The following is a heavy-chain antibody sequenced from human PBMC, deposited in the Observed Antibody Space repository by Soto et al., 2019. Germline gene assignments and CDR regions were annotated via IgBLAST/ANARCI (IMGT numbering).Heavy chain of an antibody. Sequence: QSTLRESGPTLVKPTQTLTLTCTFSGLSLSSSAVGVGWIRQPPGKALEWLAFIYWDDDKRYSPSLKSRLTITKDTSKNQVVLTMTNMDPVDTATYYCARRPIVPAGTRGFAWFDPWGQGTLVTVSS. CDR3: ARRPIVPAGTRGFAWFDP. V-gene: IGHV2-5*02. D-gene: IGHD6-13*01. J-gene: IGHJ5*02. CDR2: IYWDDDK. CDR1: GLSLSSSAVG.